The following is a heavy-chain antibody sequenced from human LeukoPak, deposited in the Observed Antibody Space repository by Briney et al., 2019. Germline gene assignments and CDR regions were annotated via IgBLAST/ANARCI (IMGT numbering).Heavy chain of an antibody. D-gene: IGHD6-6*01. J-gene: IGHJ3*02. CDR2: INNDGSSI. CDR3: ARGLAPRAFDI. Sequence: GGSLRLSCEAFGFTFSSYWMSWVRQAPGKGLVWVSRINNDGSSITYADSVKGRFTISRDNAKDTLYLQMNSLRAEDTAVYYCARGLAPRAFDIWGQGTMVTVSS. V-gene: IGHV3-74*01. CDR1: GFTFSSYW.